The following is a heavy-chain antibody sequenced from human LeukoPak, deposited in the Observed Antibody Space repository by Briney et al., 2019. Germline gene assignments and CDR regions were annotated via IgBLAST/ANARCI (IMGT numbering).Heavy chain of an antibody. J-gene: IGHJ4*02. CDR1: GVAISSYY. CDR2: IYYSGST. D-gene: IGHD5-12*01. V-gene: IGHV4-59*01. Sequence: SETLSLTCTVSGVAISSYYWSWIRQPPGKGLGWIGYIYYSGSTNYNPSLKSRVTISVDKSKNQFSLKLSSVTAADTAVYYCARESGYDRDFDYWGQGTLVTVSS. CDR3: ARESGYDRDFDY.